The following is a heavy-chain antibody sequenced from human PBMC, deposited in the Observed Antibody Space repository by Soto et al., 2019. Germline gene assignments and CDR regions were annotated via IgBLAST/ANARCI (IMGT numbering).Heavy chain of an antibody. J-gene: IGHJ4*02. V-gene: IGHV3-9*01. Sequence: EVQLVESGGTLVQPGGSLRLSCVGSGFDFDDHAMSWVRQAPGKGLEWVAGISWNAAFTGYARSVRGRLTISRDDAKNSLYLQMNSLRPEDTALYFCTRDIFRTITTVDFWGQGTLVTVSS. CDR2: ISWNAAFT. D-gene: IGHD4-4*01. CDR3: TRDIFRTITTVDF. CDR1: GFDFDDHA.